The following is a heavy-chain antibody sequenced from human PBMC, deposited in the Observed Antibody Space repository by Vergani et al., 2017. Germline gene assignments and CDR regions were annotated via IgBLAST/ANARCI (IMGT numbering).Heavy chain of an antibody. CDR3: ARDRNIVATLVRWDNWFDP. D-gene: IGHD5-12*01. CDR1: GGTFSSYA. J-gene: IGHJ5*02. V-gene: IGHV1-69*04. Sequence: QVQLVQSGAEVKKPGSSVKVSCKASGGTFSSYAISWVRQAPGQGLEWMGRIIPILGIANYAQKFQGRVTITADKSTSTAYMELSSLRSEDTAVYYCARDRNIVATLVRWDNWFDPWGQGTLVTVSS. CDR2: IIPILGIA.